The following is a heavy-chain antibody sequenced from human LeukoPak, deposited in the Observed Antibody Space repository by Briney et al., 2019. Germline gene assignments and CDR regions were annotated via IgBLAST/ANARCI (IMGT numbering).Heavy chain of an antibody. J-gene: IGHJ4*02. Sequence: SETLSLTCAVYGGSFSGYNWSWIRQPPGKGLEWIGEINHTGSTNYIPSLKSRVTISVDTSKNQFSLRLNSVTAADTAVYYCAGGDIALDYWGQGTLVTVSS. CDR1: GGSFSGYN. CDR2: INHTGST. D-gene: IGHD5-12*01. CDR3: AGGDIALDY. V-gene: IGHV4-34*01.